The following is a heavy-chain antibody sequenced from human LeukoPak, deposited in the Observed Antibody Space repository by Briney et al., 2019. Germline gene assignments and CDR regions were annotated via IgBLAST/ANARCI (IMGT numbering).Heavy chain of an antibody. J-gene: IGHJ6*03. V-gene: IGHV1-46*01. CDR1: GYTFTSYY. D-gene: IGHD2-8*01. CDR2: INPSGGST. CDR3: ARDDIVRARYYYYMDV. Sequence: ASVKVSCKASGYTFTSYYMHWVRQAPGQGLEWMGIINPSGGSTSFAQKFQGRVTMTRDMSTSTVYMELSSLRSEDTAVYYCARDDIVRARYYYYMDVWGKGTTVTVSS.